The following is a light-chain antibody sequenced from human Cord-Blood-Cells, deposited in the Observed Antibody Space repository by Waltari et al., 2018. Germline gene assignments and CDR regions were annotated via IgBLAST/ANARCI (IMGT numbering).Light chain of an antibody. V-gene: IGKV1-33*01. CDR2: DAS. CDR1: QDISNY. J-gene: IGKJ2*01. Sequence: DIQMTQSPSSLSASVGHRVTITCQASQDISNYLNSYQQKPGNAPNPRIYDASNLETGVPSRFSGSGSGTDFTFNISSLQPEDIATYYFQQYDNLYTFGQGTKLEIK. CDR3: QQYDNLYT.